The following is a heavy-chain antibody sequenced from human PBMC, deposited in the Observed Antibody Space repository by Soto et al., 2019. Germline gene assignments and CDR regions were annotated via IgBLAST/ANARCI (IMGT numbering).Heavy chain of an antibody. J-gene: IGHJ4*02. Sequence: QVPLVQSGAEVKKPGSSVKVSCKASGGTFSSYAISWVRQAPGQGLEWMGGIIPIFGTANYAQKFQGRVTITADESTSTAYMELSSLRSEDTAVYYCARDSPHTYSSGWYPLDYWGQGTLVTVSS. V-gene: IGHV1-69*01. CDR2: IIPIFGTA. CDR1: GGTFSSYA. CDR3: ARDSPHTYSSGWYPLDY. D-gene: IGHD6-19*01.